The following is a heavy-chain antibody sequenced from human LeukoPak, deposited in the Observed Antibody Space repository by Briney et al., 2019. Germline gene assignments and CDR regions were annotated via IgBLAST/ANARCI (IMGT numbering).Heavy chain of an antibody. CDR1: GGSFSGYY. CDR2: IHYSGST. Sequence: SETLSLTCAVYGGSFSGYYWSWIRQPPGKGLEWIGSIHYSGSTYYNPSLKSRVTISIDTSKNQFSLKLRSVTAADTAVYYCARDLGLSYDFWSGYENWGQGTLVTVSS. J-gene: IGHJ4*02. V-gene: IGHV4-34*01. CDR3: ARDLGLSYDFWSGYEN. D-gene: IGHD3-3*01.